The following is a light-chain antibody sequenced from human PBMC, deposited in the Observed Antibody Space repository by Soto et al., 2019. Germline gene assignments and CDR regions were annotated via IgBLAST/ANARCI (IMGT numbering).Light chain of an antibody. J-gene: IGKJ2*01. Sequence: EIVLTQSPGTLSLSPGERATLSCRASQSISSSYLAWYQQKPGQAPRLLIYGASSRATGIADRFSGSGSGTYFTLTSSRLEPEDFAVYYCQQYDNSPYTFGQGTKLEIK. V-gene: IGKV3-20*01. CDR2: GAS. CDR3: QQYDNSPYT. CDR1: QSISSSY.